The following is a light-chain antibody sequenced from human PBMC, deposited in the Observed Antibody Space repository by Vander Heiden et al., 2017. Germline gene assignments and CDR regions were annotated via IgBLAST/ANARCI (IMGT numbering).Light chain of an antibody. CDR1: QSISSY. CDR3: QRSDSTGGT. CDR2: AAS. Sequence: DIQMTQSPSSLSASVGDRVTITCRASQSISSYLNWYQQKPGKAPKLLIYAASSLQSGVPSRFSGSGSGTDFTLTISRLQPEDFATYYCQRSDSTGGTFGQGTKVEIK. V-gene: IGKV1-39*01. J-gene: IGKJ1*01.